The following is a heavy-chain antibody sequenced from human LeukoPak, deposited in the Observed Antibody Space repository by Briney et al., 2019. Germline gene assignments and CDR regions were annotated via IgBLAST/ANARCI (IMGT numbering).Heavy chain of an antibody. V-gene: IGHV4-59*01. CDR2: IYYSGST. CDR3: ARVPYYDSSGSLGFDY. D-gene: IGHD3-22*01. Sequence: SETLSLTCTVSGGSISSYYWSWIRQPPGKRLEWIGYIYYSGSTNYNPSLKSRVTISVDTSKNQFSLKLSSVTAADTAVYYCARVPYYDSSGSLGFDYWGQGTLVTVSS. J-gene: IGHJ4*02. CDR1: GGSISSYY.